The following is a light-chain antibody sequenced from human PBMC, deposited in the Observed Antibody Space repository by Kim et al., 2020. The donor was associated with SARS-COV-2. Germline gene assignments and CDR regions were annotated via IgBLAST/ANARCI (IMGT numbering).Light chain of an antibody. Sequence: SYELTQPPSVSVAPGKKARITCGGNNIGSKSVHWYQQKPGQAPVLVIYYDSDRPSGIPERFSGSNSGNTATLTISRVEAGDEADYYCQVWDSSSEYVFGTGTKVTVL. V-gene: IGLV3-21*04. CDR2: YDS. CDR3: QVWDSSSEYV. CDR1: NIGSKS. J-gene: IGLJ1*01.